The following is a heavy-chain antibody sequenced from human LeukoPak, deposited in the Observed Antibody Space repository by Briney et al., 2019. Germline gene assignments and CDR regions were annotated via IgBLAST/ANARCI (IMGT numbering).Heavy chain of an antibody. V-gene: IGHV1-2*02. J-gene: IGHJ4*02. CDR3: AKSAQYSSAWFTGSFDY. D-gene: IGHD6-13*01. CDR2: INPNSGDT. CDR1: GYTFSDYY. Sequence: GASVKVSCKASGYTFSDYYMHWVRQAPGQGLQWVGWINPNSGDTHYAQMFQGRVTMTRDTSINTAYMELRRVRPDDTAVYYCAKSAQYSSAWFTGSFDYWGQGTLVTVSS.